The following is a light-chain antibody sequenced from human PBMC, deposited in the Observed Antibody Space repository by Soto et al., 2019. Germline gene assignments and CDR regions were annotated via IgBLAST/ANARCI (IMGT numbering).Light chain of an antibody. V-gene: IGKV3-15*01. J-gene: IGKJ1*01. CDR3: QQYHNWWT. Sequence: IEMTQSPATLSVSPGERATLSFRVSQSVKSNLVWYQQTPGQAPRLLIYGASTRVTGIPARFSGSGSGTEFTLTISSLQSEDFAVDYCQQYHNWWTFGQGTKVDIK. CDR2: GAS. CDR1: QSVKSN.